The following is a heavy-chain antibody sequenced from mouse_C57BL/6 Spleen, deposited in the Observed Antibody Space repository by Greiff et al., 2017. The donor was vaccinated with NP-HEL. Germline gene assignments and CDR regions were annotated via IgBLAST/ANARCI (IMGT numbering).Heavy chain of an antibody. CDR1: GYTFTDYN. CDR2: INPNNGGT. V-gene: IGHV1-18*01. CDR3: ARHPHCYGSSDMDY. Sequence: EVQLQESGPELVKPGASVKIPCKASGYTFTDYNMDWVKQSHGKSLEWIGDINPNNGGTIYNQKFKGKATLHVDKSSSTAYMELRSLTSEDTAVYYCARHPHCYGSSDMDYWGQGTSVTVSS. D-gene: IGHD1-1*01. J-gene: IGHJ4*01.